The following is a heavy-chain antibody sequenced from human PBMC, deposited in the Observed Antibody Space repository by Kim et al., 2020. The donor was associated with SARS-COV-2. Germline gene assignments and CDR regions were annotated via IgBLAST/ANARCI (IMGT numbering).Heavy chain of an antibody. CDR2: ISSSGSTI. D-gene: IGHD6-13*01. Sequence: GGSLRLSCAASGFTFSSYEMNWVRQAPGKGLEWVSYISSSGSTIYYADSVKGRFTISRDKAKNSLYLQLNSLRAEDTPVYYCARVWGRVWVGVNSFEQQLGYWGQGTLVTVSS. V-gene: IGHV3-48*03. CDR1: GFTFSSYE. J-gene: IGHJ4*02. CDR3: ARVWGRVWVGVNSFEQQLGY.